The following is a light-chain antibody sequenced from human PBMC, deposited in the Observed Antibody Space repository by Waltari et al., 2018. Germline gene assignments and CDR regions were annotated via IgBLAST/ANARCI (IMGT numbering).Light chain of an antibody. J-gene: IGLJ3*02. V-gene: IGLV1-47*01. CDR1: SSNIGSNY. Sequence: QSVLTQPPSASGTPGQRVTISCSGSSSNIGSNYVYWYQQLPLPAPNLPIYRNNPRPSGVPDRFSGSKSGTSASLAISGLRSEDEADYYCAAWDDSLKWVFGGGTKLTVL. CDR3: AAWDDSLKWV. CDR2: RNN.